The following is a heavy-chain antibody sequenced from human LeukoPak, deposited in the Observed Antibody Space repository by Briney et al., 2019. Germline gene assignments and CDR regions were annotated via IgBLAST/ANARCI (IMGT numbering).Heavy chain of an antibody. CDR2: IYPGDSDT. CDR3: ARGTPVAGTSFNYGMDV. Sequence: GESLKISCKGSGYSFTSYWIGWVRQMPGKGLEWMGIIYPGDSDTRYSPSFQGQVTISADKSISTAYLQWSSLKASDTAMYYCARGTPVAGTSFNYGMDVWGQGTTVTVSS. CDR1: GYSFTSYW. V-gene: IGHV5-51*01. J-gene: IGHJ6*02. D-gene: IGHD6-19*01.